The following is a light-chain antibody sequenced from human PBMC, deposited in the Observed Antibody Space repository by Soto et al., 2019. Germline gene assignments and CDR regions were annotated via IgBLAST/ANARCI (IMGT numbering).Light chain of an antibody. J-gene: IGLJ1*01. CDR1: SSNIGAGYD. Sequence: HSVLTQPPSVSGAPGQRVTISCTGSSSNIGAGYDVHWYQQLPGTAPKLLIYGNSNRPSGVPDRFSGSKSGTSASLAITGVQAEDEADYYYQSYHSSLSGYVFGTGTKLTVL. CDR2: GNS. V-gene: IGLV1-40*01. CDR3: QSYHSSLSGYV.